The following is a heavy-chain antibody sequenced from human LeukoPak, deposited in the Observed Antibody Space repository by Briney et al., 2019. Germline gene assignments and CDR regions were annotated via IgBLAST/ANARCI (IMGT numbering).Heavy chain of an antibody. CDR2: IHDSGST. J-gene: IGHJ4*02. CDR3: ARGRGSYNYDSSGYVY. V-gene: IGHV4-30-4*07. Sequence: SETLSLTCAVSGDSISSGGYSWSWIRQPPGKGLEWIAYIHDSGSTYNNPSLKTRLSISIDTSKNQLSLKLSSVTAADTAVYYCARGRGSYNYDSSGYVYWGQGTLVTVSS. D-gene: IGHD3-22*01. CDR1: GDSISSGGYS.